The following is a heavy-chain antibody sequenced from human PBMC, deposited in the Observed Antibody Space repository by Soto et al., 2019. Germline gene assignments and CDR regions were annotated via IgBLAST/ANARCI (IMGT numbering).Heavy chain of an antibody. CDR2: MNPNSGNT. V-gene: IGHV1-8*01. CDR1: GYTFTSYD. Sequence: GASVKVSCKASGYTFTSYDINWVRQATGQGLEWMGWMNPNSGNTGYAQKFQGRVTMTRNTSISTAYMELSSLRSEDTAVYYCAKAREHILTGYHDSWGQGTLVTVSS. CDR3: AKAREHILTGYHDS. D-gene: IGHD3-9*01. J-gene: IGHJ4*02.